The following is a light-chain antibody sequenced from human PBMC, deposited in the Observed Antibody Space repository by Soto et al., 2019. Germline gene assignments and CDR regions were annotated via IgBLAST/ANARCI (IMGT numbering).Light chain of an antibody. Sequence: DIQMTQSPSTLSASVGDSVTITCRASQSLSSWLAWYQQKPGKAPKLLIYDASSLESGVTSRFSGSGSGTEFTLTISSLQPDDCATYYCQQYNSYTWTFGQGTKVDIK. CDR1: QSLSSW. J-gene: IGKJ1*01. CDR2: DAS. V-gene: IGKV1-5*01. CDR3: QQYNSYTWT.